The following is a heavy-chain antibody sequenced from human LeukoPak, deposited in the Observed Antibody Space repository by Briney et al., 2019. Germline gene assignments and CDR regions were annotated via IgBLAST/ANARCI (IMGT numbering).Heavy chain of an antibody. Sequence: SVKVSCKASGGTFSSCAISWVRQAPGQGLEWMGRIIPIFGTANYAQKFQGRVTITTDESTSTAYMELSSLRSEDTAVYYCASPRRDAYDYFDYWGQGTLVTVSS. D-gene: IGHD5-24*01. J-gene: IGHJ4*02. CDR2: IIPIFGTA. CDR1: GGTFSSCA. CDR3: ASPRRDAYDYFDY. V-gene: IGHV1-69*05.